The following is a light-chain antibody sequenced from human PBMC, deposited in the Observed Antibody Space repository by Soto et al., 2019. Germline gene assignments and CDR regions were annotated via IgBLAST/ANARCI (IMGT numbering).Light chain of an antibody. CDR1: QPISRN. CDR2: GAS. J-gene: IGKJ1*01. CDR3: QQYNTWPRT. Sequence: EIVMTQSPDTLSVPLGQGATLSCRASQPISRNLAWYQQKPGQAPRLLIYGASTRATDIPSRFSGGGSGTEFTLTISRLQSEDFAIYFCQQYNTWPRTFGQGTKVEVK. V-gene: IGKV3-15*01.